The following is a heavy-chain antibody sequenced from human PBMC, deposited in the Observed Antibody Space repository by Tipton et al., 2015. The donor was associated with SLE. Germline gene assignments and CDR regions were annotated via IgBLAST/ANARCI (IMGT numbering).Heavy chain of an antibody. D-gene: IGHD3-10*01. Sequence: GSLRLSCAASGFTFSSYAMSWVRQAPGKGLEWVSVIYSGGITHYADSVKGRFTISRDNSKNTLYLQMNSLRAEDTAVYYCAKSYQKGFRELNFAIPYFFDYWGQGTLVTVSS. V-gene: IGHV3-23*03. CDR1: GFTFSSYA. CDR2: IYSGGIT. J-gene: IGHJ4*02. CDR3: AKSYQKGFRELNFAIPYFFDY.